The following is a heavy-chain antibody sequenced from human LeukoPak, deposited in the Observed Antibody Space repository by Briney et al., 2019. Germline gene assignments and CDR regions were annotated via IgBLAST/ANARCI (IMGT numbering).Heavy chain of an antibody. CDR3: ARSYCSGGSCQGWFSLFDY. CDR1: GYSFTSYW. Sequence: GESLKISCKGSGYSFTSYWIGWVRQVPGKGLEWMGIIYPGDSDTRYSPSFQGQVTISADKSISTAYLQWSSLKASDTAMYYCARSYCSGGSCQGWFSLFDYWGQGTLVTVSS. V-gene: IGHV5-51*01. J-gene: IGHJ4*02. D-gene: IGHD2-15*01. CDR2: IYPGDSDT.